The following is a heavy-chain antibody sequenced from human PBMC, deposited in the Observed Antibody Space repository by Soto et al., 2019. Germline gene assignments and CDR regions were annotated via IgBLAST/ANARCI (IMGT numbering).Heavy chain of an antibody. CDR2: INHTGGT. CDR1: GGSVNGYH. J-gene: IGHJ5*02. Sequence: SETLSLTCAVYGGSVNGYHWNWIRQPPGKGLEWIGEINHTGGTHYNPSLKSRVTMSVDTSKNQFSLRLSSVTAADTAIYYCATRITVFGLLIPPFDPWGQGTQVTVSS. V-gene: IGHV4-34*01. D-gene: IGHD3-3*01. CDR3: ATRITVFGLLIPPFDP.